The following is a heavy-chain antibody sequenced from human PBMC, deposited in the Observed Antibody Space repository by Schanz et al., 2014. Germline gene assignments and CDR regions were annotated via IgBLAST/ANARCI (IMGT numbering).Heavy chain of an antibody. Sequence: QVQLVQSGAEVKKPGASVKVSCKASGYTFTGYYMHWVRQAPGQGLEWMGWINPNSGTTNYAQKFQGWVTMTRDTSISTAYMELKNLRSDDTAVYYCARDRLECGAECYSVEVFEIWGQGTLVIVSS. V-gene: IGHV1-2*04. CDR3: ARDRLECGAECYSVEVFEI. CDR1: GYTFTGYY. CDR2: INPNSGTT. D-gene: IGHD2-21*01. J-gene: IGHJ4*02.